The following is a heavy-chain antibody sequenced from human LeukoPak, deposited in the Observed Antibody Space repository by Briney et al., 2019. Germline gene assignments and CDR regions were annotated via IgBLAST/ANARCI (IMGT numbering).Heavy chain of an antibody. D-gene: IGHD1-26*01. CDR3: ASDEKWAFDS. V-gene: IGHV3-30*19. CDR2: IQYDGRNK. J-gene: IGHJ4*02. Sequence: GGSLRLSCAASGFTFSIYGMYWFRRAPGKGLEWVAFIQYDGRNKYYADSVRGRFTISRDNSWDTLYLQMNSLRAEDTAVYYCASDEKWAFDSWGQGTLVTVSS. CDR1: GFTFSIYG.